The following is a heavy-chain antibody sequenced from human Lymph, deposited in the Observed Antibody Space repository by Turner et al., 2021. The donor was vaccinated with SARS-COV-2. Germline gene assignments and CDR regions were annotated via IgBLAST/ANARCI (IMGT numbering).Heavy chain of an antibody. V-gene: IGHV3-43*02. CDR2: ISGDGGGT. CDR1: GFTFDDYA. D-gene: IGHD2-15*01. Sequence: EVQLVESGGGVVQPGGSLRLSCAASGFTFDDYAMHWVRQAPGKGLEWVSLISGDGGGTYYADSGKGRFTISRDNSKNSLSLQMNSLRAEDTALYYCAKDPGYCSGGSCYSRTYFDFWGQGTLVTVSA. J-gene: IGHJ4*02. CDR3: AKDPGYCSGGSCYSRTYFDF.